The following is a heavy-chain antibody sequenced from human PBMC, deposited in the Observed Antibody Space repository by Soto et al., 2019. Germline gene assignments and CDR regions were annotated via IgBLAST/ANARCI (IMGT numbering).Heavy chain of an antibody. Sequence: SETLSLTCTVSGGSISSGGYYWRWIRQHPGKGLEWIGYIYYSGSTYYNPSLKSRVTISVDTSKNQFSLKLSSVTAADTAVYYCARGFGDIVVVPAAMIVDGGYNWFDPWGQGTLVTVSS. CDR3: ARGFGDIVVVPAAMIVDGGYNWFDP. V-gene: IGHV4-31*03. J-gene: IGHJ5*02. CDR2: IYYSGST. D-gene: IGHD2-2*01. CDR1: GGSISSGGYY.